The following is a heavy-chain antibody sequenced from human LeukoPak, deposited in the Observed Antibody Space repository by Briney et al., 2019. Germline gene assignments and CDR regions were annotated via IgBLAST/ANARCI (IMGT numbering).Heavy chain of an antibody. V-gene: IGHV3-66*01. Sequence: PGGSLRLSCAASGFTVSSNYMSWVRPAPGNGLEWVSVIYSGGTTYYADSVKGRFTISRDNSKNTLYLQMNSLRAEDTAVYYCARDLGAYCGGDCYDYWGQGTLVTVSS. CDR1: GFTVSSNY. CDR3: ARDLGAYCGGDCYDY. CDR2: IYSGGTT. D-gene: IGHD2-21*01. J-gene: IGHJ4*02.